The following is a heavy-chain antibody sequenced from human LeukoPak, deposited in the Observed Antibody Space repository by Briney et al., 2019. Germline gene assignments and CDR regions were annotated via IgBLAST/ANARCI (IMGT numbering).Heavy chain of an antibody. V-gene: IGHV4-4*07. J-gene: IGHJ3*02. CDR3: ARGRYCSATICSGGDAFDI. CDR1: GGSISNYY. Sequence: SETLSLTCTVSGGSISNYYWSWIRQPAGKGLEWIGRIYTSASTDYNPSLKSRVTLSVDASKNQFSLRLSSLTAADTAVYYCARGRYCSATICSGGDAFDIWGQGTVVTVSS. CDR2: IYTSAST. D-gene: IGHD5-24*01.